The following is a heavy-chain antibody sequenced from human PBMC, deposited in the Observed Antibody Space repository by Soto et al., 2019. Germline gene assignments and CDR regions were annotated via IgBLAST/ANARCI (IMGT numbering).Heavy chain of an antibody. CDR2: IYHSGST. V-gene: IGHV4-30-2*01. CDR3: AIVTDR. D-gene: IGHD2-15*01. J-gene: IGHJ5*02. Sequence: SETLSLTCAVPGGSISSGGYSWSWIRQPPGKGLEWIGYIYHSGSTYYNPSLKSRVTISVDRSKNQFSLKLSSVTAADTAVYYCAIVTDRCGQGTRVTVAS. CDR1: GGSISSGGYS.